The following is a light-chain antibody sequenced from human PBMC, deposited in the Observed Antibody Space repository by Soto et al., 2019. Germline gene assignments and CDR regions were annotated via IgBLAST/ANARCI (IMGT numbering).Light chain of an antibody. CDR3: ATWDDSLNARGV. CDR2: KNN. J-gene: IGLJ3*02. V-gene: IGLV1-44*01. Sequence: QSVLTQTPSASGTPGQTVTISCSGSRSNIGNNAVSWYQQFPGTAPKLLIYKNNQRPSGVPDRFSSSKSGTSASLAISGLQSEDEADYYCATWDDSLNARGVFGGGTKLTVL. CDR1: RSNIGNNA.